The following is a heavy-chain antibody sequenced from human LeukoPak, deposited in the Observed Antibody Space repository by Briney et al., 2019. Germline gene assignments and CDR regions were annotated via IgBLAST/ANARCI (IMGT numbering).Heavy chain of an antibody. J-gene: IGHJ5*02. D-gene: IGHD5-18*01. CDR2: INHSGST. CDR1: GGSFSGYY. V-gene: IGHV4-34*01. CDR3: ARKGPGRGRGYSYGYDP. Sequence: PSETLSLTCAVYGGSFSGYYWGWIRQPAGKGLEWIGEINHSGSTNYNPSLRSRVTISVDTSKNQFSLKLSSVTAADTAVYYWARKGPGRGRGYSYGYDPWGQGTLFTVSS.